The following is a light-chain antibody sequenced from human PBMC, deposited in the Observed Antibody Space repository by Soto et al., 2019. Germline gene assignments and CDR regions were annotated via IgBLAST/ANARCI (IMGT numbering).Light chain of an antibody. CDR3: QQYGSSPQ. CDR2: GAS. V-gene: IGKV3-20*01. Sequence: EVVLTQSPGTLSVSPGERATLSCRASQSVSSSYLAWYQQKPGQAPRLLIYGASSRATGIPDRFSGSGSGTDFTLTISRLEPEDFAVYYCQQYGSSPQFGQGTKVDIK. J-gene: IGKJ1*01. CDR1: QSVSSSY.